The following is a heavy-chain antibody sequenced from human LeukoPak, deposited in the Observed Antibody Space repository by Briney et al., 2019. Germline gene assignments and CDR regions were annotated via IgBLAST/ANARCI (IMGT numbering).Heavy chain of an antibody. Sequence: ASVKVSCKASGFTFTDSYIHWVRQVPGQGLEWMGWINLKSGGTNYAPKFQGRVTMTRDTSINVAYMELSRLRFDDTAIYYCASAARGYNYVGPGGWFDPWGQGTLVTASS. CDR3: ASAARGYNYVGPGGWFDP. V-gene: IGHV1-2*02. CDR1: GFTFTDSY. CDR2: INLKSGGT. D-gene: IGHD5-18*01. J-gene: IGHJ5*02.